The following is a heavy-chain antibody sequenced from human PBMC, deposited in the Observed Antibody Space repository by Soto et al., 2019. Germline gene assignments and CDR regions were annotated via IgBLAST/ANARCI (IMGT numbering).Heavy chain of an antibody. CDR2: IWYDGSNK. V-gene: IGHV3-33*01. J-gene: IGHJ5*02. CDR1: GFTFSSYG. CDR3: ARARGVYSSSSNWFDP. D-gene: IGHD6-6*01. Sequence: PGGSLRLSCAASGFTFSSYGMHWVRQAPGKGLEWVAVIWYDGSNKYYADSVKGRFTISRDNSKNTPYLQMNSLRAEDTAVYYCARARGVYSSSSNWFDPWGQGTLVTVSS.